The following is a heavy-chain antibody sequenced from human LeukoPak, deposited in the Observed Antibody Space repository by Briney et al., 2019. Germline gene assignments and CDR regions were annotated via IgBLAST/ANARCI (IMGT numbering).Heavy chain of an antibody. CDR1: GYTLTAYY. CDR2: INTNSGGT. D-gene: IGHD3-22*01. CDR3: ARGTYYYDSSGYYYWFDP. V-gene: IGHV1-2*06. J-gene: IGHJ5*02. Sequence: ASVKVSCKASGYTLTAYYLHWVRQAPAQGLEWMGRINTNSGGTTYAQKFQGRVTMTRDTSIGTAYMELSSLRSDDTAVYYCARGTYYYDSSGYYYWFDPWGLGTLVTVSS.